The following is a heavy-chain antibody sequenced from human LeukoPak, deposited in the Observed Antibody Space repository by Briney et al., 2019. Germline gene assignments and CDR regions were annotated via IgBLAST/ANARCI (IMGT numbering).Heavy chain of an antibody. CDR3: AKAAYVYTQMGSFDD. D-gene: IGHD5-12*01. V-gene: IGHV3-23*01. Sequence: PGGSLRLSCAASGFSFSNFARSGVRQAPGRGLEWVSLIIGSSGDTLYADSVKARFTISRDMSKNRLYLQRNSLRAEDTALYYCAKAAYVYTQMGSFDDWGQGTLVTVSS. J-gene: IGHJ4*02. CDR1: GFSFSNFA. CDR2: IIGSSGDT.